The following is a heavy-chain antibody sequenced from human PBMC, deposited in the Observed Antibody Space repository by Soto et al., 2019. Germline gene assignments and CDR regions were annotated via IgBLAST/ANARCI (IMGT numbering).Heavy chain of an antibody. Sequence: VQLVQSGAEVKKPGASVKVSCKSSGYTFTSYGIRWVRQPPGQGLEWMGWNCLNNGNTDYAQNFQGRVTLTTDTTTNTDYMDLRSLRSDYTDVYYCARRGPYSSSPLIKAFDIWGQGTMVTVSS. V-gene: IGHV1-18*01. J-gene: IGHJ3*02. CDR2: NCLNNGNT. CDR3: ARRGPYSSSPLIKAFDI. D-gene: IGHD6-6*01. CDR1: GYTFTSYG.